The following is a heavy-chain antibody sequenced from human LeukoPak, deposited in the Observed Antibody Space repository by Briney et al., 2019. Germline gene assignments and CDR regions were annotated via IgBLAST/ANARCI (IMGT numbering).Heavy chain of an antibody. Sequence: GSLRLSCAASGFTFSDYYMSWIRQAPGKGLEWVSYISSSGSTIYYADSVKGRFTISRDNAKNSLYLQVNSLRAEDTAVYYCARGLPYNDAFDIWGQGTMVTVSS. D-gene: IGHD4-11*01. J-gene: IGHJ3*02. CDR3: ARGLPYNDAFDI. V-gene: IGHV3-11*04. CDR1: GFTFSDYY. CDR2: ISSSGSTI.